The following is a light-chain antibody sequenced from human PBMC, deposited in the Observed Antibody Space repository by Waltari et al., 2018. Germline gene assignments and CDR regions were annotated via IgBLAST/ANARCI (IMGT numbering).Light chain of an antibody. Sequence: QSVVTQSPSASGTPGQRVTISCSGSNFNIGSIIVCWFQQLPGTAPNLLIYDNDHRPSGVPDRFSGSKSGTSASLAISGLQSEDEADYYCATWDGSQRVFGTGTKVTVL. V-gene: IGLV1-44*01. CDR3: ATWDGSQRV. J-gene: IGLJ1*01. CDR1: NFNIGSII. CDR2: DND.